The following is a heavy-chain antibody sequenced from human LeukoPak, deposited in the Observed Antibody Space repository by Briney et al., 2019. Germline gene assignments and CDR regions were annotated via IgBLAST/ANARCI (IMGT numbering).Heavy chain of an antibody. V-gene: IGHV1-8*01. CDR3: ARGSVVVAAAPADY. J-gene: IGHJ4*02. CDR1: GYTFTSYD. CDR2: MNPNSGNT. D-gene: IGHD2-15*01. Sequence: ASVKVSCKASGYTFTSYDINWVRQATGQGLEWMGWMNPNSGNTGYAQKFQGRVTMTRNTSISTAYMELRSLRFDDTAVYYCARGSVVVAAAPADYWGQGTLVTVSS.